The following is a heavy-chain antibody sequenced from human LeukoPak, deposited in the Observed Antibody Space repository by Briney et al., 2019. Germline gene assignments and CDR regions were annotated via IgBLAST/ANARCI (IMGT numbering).Heavy chain of an antibody. J-gene: IGHJ6*03. CDR1: GFTFSSYE. D-gene: IGHD3-9*01. Sequence: GGSLRLSCAASGFTFSSYEMNWVRQAPGKGLEWVSYISSSGSTIYYADSVKGRLTISRDNAKNSLYLQMNSLRAEDTAVYYCARGYDILTGYSNYYYYYMDVWGKGTTVTVSS. CDR2: ISSSGSTI. V-gene: IGHV3-48*03. CDR3: ARGYDILTGYSNYYYYYMDV.